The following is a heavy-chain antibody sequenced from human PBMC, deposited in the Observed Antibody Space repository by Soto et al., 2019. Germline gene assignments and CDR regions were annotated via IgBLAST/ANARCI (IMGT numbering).Heavy chain of an antibody. CDR1: GDSVSSNSAA. V-gene: IGHV6-1*01. Sequence: SQTLSLTCAISGDSVSSNSAAWNWIRQSPSRGLEWLGRTYYRSRWYNDYAVSVKSRITVNPDTSKSQFSLQLSSVTAADTAVYSCARYPRLDCRGQGTLVTVSS. J-gene: IGHJ4*02. CDR3: ARYPRLDC. CDR2: TYYRSRWYN.